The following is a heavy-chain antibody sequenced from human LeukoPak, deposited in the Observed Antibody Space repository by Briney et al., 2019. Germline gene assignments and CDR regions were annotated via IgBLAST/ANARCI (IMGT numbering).Heavy chain of an antibody. V-gene: IGHV4-59*01. CDR2: MYYSGST. J-gene: IGHJ5*02. CDR3: ARGIIVGTTWGENYNWFDP. Sequence: SETLSLTCAVYGGSFSGYYWSWIRQPPGKGLECIGYMYYSGSTNYNPSLKTRVTISVDMSKNQFSLKLSSVTAADTAVYYCARGIIVGTTWGENYNWFDPWGQGTLVTVSS. D-gene: IGHD1-26*01. CDR1: GGSFSGYY.